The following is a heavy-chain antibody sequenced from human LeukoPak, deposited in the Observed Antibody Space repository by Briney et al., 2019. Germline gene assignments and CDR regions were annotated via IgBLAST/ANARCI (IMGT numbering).Heavy chain of an antibody. V-gene: IGHV4-59*01. CDR2: IYYSGST. D-gene: IGHD3-22*01. J-gene: IGHJ4*02. CDR1: GGSISCYY. CDR3: ARGRGGYYYYFDY. Sequence: SGTLSLTCTVSGGSISCYYWSWIRQPPGKGLEWIGYIYYSGSTNYNPSLKSRVTISVDTSKNQFSLKLSSVTAADTAVYYCARGRGGYYYYFDYWGQGTLVTVSS.